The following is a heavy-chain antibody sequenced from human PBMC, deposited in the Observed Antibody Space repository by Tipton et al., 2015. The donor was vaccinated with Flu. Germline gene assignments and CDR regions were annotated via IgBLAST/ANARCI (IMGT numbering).Heavy chain of an antibody. CDR1: GGSISSRSFY. CDR3: AREHGYHVF. CDR2: IYFSGST. D-gene: IGHD5-18*01. Sequence: TLSLTCTVSGGSISSRSFYWGWIRQPPGKGLEWIGTIYFSGSTYYNPSLKSRVTISTDTSKNQLSLKVTSVTAADTALYFCAREHGYHVFWGRGTVVAVSS. V-gene: IGHV4-39*07. J-gene: IGHJ3*01.